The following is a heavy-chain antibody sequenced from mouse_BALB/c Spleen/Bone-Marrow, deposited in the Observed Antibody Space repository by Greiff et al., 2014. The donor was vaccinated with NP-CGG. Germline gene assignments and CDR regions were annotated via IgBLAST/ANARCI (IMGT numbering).Heavy chain of an antibody. V-gene: IGHV5-9-3*01. CDR3: ARGDWDEAMDY. Sequence: EVQLVESGGGLVKPGGSLKLSCAASGFTFSSYAMSWVRQTPEKRLEWVATINSGGSYTYYPDSVKGRFTISRDNAKNTLYLQMSSLSSEDTAMYYCARGDWDEAMDYWGQGTSVTVSA. CDR2: INSGGSYT. J-gene: IGHJ4*01. CDR1: GFTFSSYA. D-gene: IGHD4-1*01.